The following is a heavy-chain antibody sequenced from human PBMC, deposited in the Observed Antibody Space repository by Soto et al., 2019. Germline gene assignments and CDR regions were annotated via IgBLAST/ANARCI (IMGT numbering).Heavy chain of an antibody. CDR3: ARTRWTGYSGVYYYYGMDV. J-gene: IGHJ6*02. CDR2: IYYSGST. V-gene: IGHV4-39*07. Sequence: SETLSLTCTVSGYSITSNSYFWAWIRQPPGKGLEWIGSIYYSGSTYHNPSLKSRVTISVDTSKNQFSLKLSSVTAADTAVYYCARTRWTGYSGVYYYYGMDVWGQGTTVTVSS. CDR1: GYSITSNSYF. D-gene: IGHD2-15*01.